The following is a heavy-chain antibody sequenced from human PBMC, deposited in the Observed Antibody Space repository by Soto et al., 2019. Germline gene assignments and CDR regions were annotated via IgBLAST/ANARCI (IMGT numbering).Heavy chain of an antibody. D-gene: IGHD3-10*01. CDR1: GYRFSSYW. J-gene: IGHJ5*02. V-gene: IGHV5-51*01. CDR2: IYPGDSDI. CDR3: ARRSSGSGYWFDP. Sequence: GESLKISCQGSGYRFSSYWIAWVRQMPGKGLEWMGIIYPGDSDIKYNPSFQGHVTISADKSISTAFLQWSSLKASDTAMYYCARRSSGSGYWFDPWGQGTLVTVS.